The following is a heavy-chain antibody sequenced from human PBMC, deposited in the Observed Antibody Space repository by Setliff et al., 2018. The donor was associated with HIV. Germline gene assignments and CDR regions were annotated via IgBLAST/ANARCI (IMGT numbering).Heavy chain of an antibody. CDR2: AYSSGST. D-gene: IGHD6-13*01. V-gene: IGHV4-39*01. CDR3: ARRGGISATLPVRAFDS. Sequence: PSETLSLTCTVSGGSITSSGSYYWAWLRQPPGKGLEWIGSAYSSGSTYHSPSFKSRITISVDTSNNQFSLRLNSVTATDAAVYFCARRGGISATLPVRAFDSWGQGTLVTVSS. CDR1: GGSITSSGSYY. J-gene: IGHJ4*02.